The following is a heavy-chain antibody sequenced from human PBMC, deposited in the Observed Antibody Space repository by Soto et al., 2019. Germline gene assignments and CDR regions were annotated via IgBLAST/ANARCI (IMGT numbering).Heavy chain of an antibody. J-gene: IGHJ6*02. D-gene: IGHD6-13*01. CDR2: ITTGSSYI. Sequence: EVQLVESGGGLVKPGGSLRLSCAASGFTFSTYSMNWVRQAPGKGLEWVSSITTGSSYIYYADSVKGRFTISRDNAKNSLYLQMNSRRVEDTAVYYCARAIRQQLVQWNYGMDVWGQGTTVTVSS. CDR3: ARAIRQQLVQWNYGMDV. CDR1: GFTFSTYS. V-gene: IGHV3-21*01.